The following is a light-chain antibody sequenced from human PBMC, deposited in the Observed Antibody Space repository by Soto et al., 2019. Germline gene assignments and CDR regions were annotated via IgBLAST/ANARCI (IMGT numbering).Light chain of an antibody. J-gene: IGKJ1*01. Sequence: EIVLTQSPGTLSLSPGERATLSCRASQSVSGSYLAWYQQKPGQAPSLLIYGASTRATGIPGRFSGSGSGTDFTLTISRLEPEDFAVYYCQQYGSSPKTIGQGTKVEIK. V-gene: IGKV3-20*01. CDR2: GAS. CDR1: QSVSGSY. CDR3: QQYGSSPKT.